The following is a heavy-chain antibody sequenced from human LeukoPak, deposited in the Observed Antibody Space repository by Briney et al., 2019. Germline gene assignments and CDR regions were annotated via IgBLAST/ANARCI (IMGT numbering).Heavy chain of an antibody. D-gene: IGHD1-26*01. CDR3: ARDRWMDYVVGATAGYYFDY. CDR2: IIPIFGTA. J-gene: IGHJ4*02. Sequence: SVKVSCKASGGTFSSYAISWVRQAPGQGLEWMGGIIPIFGTANYAQKFQGRVTITADESTSTAYMELSSLRSEDTAVYYCARDRWMDYVVGATAGYYFDYWGQGTLVTVSS. V-gene: IGHV1-69*13. CDR1: GGTFSSYA.